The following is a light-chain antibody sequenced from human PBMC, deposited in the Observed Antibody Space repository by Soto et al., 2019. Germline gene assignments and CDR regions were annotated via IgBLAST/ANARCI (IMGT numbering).Light chain of an antibody. V-gene: IGKV1-5*03. CDR3: HQYNNWPPWT. J-gene: IGKJ1*01. CDR2: KAS. CDR1: QTISSW. Sequence: DIQMTQSPSTLSGSVGDRVTTTCRASQTISSWLAWYQQKPGKAPKLLIYKASTLKSGVPSRFSGSGSGTEFTLTISSLQSEDYAVYYCHQYNNWPPWTFGQGTKV.